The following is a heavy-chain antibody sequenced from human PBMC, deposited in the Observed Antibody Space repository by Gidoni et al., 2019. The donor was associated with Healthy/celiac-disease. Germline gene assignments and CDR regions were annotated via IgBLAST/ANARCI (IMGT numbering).Heavy chain of an antibody. V-gene: IGHV4-34*01. Sequence: QVQLQQWGAGLLKPSETLSLTCAVYGGSFSGYYWSWIRQPPGKGLEWIGEINHSGSTNYNPSLKSRVTISVDTSKNQFSLKLSSVTAADTAVYYCARLGSSSWLSYYYYYGMDVWGQGTTVTVSS. CDR1: GGSFSGYY. D-gene: IGHD6-13*01. CDR2: INHSGST. J-gene: IGHJ6*02. CDR3: ARLGSSSWLSYYYYYGMDV.